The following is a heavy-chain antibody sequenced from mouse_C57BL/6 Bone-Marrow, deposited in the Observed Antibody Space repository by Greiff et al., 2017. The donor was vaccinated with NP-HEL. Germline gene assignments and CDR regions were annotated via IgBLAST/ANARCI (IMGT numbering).Heavy chain of an antibody. CDR1: GYTFTDYY. V-gene: IGHV1-19*01. CDR3: ARKLGRRAMDY. CDR2: INPYNGGT. J-gene: IGHJ4*01. D-gene: IGHD4-1*01. Sequence: VQLQQSGPVLVKPGASVKMSCKASGYTFTDYYMNWVKQSHGKSLEWIGVINPYNGGTSYNQKFKGKATLTVDKSSSTAYMELNSLTSEDSAVYYCARKLGRRAMDYWGHGTSVTVSS.